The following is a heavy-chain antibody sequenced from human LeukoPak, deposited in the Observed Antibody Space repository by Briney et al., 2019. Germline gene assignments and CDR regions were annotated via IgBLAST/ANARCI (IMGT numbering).Heavy chain of an antibody. Sequence: PSETLSLTCTVSGGSISSYYWSWIRQPPGKGLEWIGYIYYSGSTYYNPSLKSRVTISVDTSKNQFSLKLSSVTAADTAVYYCARSEGSGWYVGSEYFQHWGQGTLVTVSS. CDR2: IYYSGST. V-gene: IGHV4-59*08. CDR3: ARSEGSGWYVGSEYFQH. CDR1: GGSISSYY. D-gene: IGHD6-19*01. J-gene: IGHJ1*01.